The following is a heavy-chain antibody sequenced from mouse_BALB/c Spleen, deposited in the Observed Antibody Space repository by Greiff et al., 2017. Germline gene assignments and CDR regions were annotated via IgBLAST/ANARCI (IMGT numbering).Heavy chain of an antibody. Sequence: SGAELVRSGASVKMSCKASGYTFTSYNMHWVKQTPGQGLEWIGYIYPGYGGTNYNQKFKGKATLTADTSSSTAYMQFSSLTSEDSAVYFCAITTVVAPYWYFDFWGAGTTVTVSS. V-gene: IGHV1-12*01. CDR2: IYPGYGGT. J-gene: IGHJ1*01. CDR3: AITTVVAPYWYFDF. D-gene: IGHD1-1*01. CDR1: GYTFTSYN.